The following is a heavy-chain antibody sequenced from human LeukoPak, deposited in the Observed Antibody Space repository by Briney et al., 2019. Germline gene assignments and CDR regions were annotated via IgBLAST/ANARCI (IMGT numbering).Heavy chain of an antibody. D-gene: IGHD1-1*01. CDR1: GLSISDQY. J-gene: IGHJ6*02. Sequence: PGGSLRLSFAASGLSISDQYMSWVRQAPGKGLEWVSIIQGGGNIYYADSVKGRITVSRDNSKNTVYLQMNSLRAEDTAVYYCARDRGYAMDVWGQGTTVTVS. CDR2: IQGGGNI. CDR3: ARDRGYAMDV. V-gene: IGHV3-53*01.